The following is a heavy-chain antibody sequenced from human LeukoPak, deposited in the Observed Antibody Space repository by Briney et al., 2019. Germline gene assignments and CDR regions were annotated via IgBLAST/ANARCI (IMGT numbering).Heavy chain of an antibody. D-gene: IGHD6-19*01. CDR2: ITSSSSYI. CDR1: GFTFSSYS. Sequence: GGSLRLSCAASGFTFSSYSMNWVRQAPGKGLEWVSSITSSSSYIYYADSVKGRFTISRDNAKNSLYLQMNSLRAEDTAVYYCARDRMDSSGWSAPYYYYGMDVWGQGTTVTVSS. CDR3: ARDRMDSSGWSAPYYYYGMDV. J-gene: IGHJ6*02. V-gene: IGHV3-21*01.